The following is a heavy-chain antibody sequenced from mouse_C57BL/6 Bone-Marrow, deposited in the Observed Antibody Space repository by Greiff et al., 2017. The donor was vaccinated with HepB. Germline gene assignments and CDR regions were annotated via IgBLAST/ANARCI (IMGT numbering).Heavy chain of an antibody. CDR2: IDPGNGDT. V-gene: IGHV14-4*01. Sequence: EVQLQQSGAELVRPGASVKLSCPASGFNFTDYYMHWVKQRPEQGLEWIGWIDPGNGDTEYASKFQGKATITADTASNTAYLQLSSLTSEDTAVYYCTTGLGRDYDYWGQGTTLTVSS. D-gene: IGHD4-1*01. J-gene: IGHJ2*01. CDR3: TTGLGRDYDY. CDR1: GFNFTDYY.